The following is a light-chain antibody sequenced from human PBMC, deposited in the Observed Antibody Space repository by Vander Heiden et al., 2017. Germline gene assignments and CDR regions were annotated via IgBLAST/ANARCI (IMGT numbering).Light chain of an antibody. CDR2: EVR. CDR3: CAYACSITWV. J-gene: IGLJ3*02. V-gene: IGLV2-23*02. CDR1: SREVRSYNL. Sequence: QSPLTQPASVSGAPGQSITISCTVTSREVRSYNLVYRSQPHPAKAPTLINYEVRKRPSGVSNRFFGSKAGNPSSVTISGLQAEAEADYYCCAYACSITWVFGGGTKLTVL.